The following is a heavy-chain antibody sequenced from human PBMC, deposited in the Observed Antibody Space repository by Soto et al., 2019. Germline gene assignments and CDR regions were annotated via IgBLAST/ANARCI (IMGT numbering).Heavy chain of an antibody. J-gene: IGHJ6*02. D-gene: IGHD6-19*01. CDR3: ARSSSGWYDYYYYGMDV. Sequence: ASVKVSCKASGYTFTSYDINWVRQATGQGLEWMGWMNPNSGNTGYAQKFQGRVTMTRNTSISTAYMELSSLRSEDTAVYYCARSSSGWYDYYYYGMDVWGQGITVTVSS. CDR2: MNPNSGNT. V-gene: IGHV1-8*01. CDR1: GYTFTSYD.